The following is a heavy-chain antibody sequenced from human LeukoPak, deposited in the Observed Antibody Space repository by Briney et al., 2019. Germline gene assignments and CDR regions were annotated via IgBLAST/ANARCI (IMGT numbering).Heavy chain of an antibody. J-gene: IGHJ4*02. CDR2: INSDGSST. CDR3: ARSGNDFWSGYSPIQDYSDY. V-gene: IGHV3-74*01. Sequence: GGSLRLSCAASGFTFSSYWMHWVRQAPGKGLVWVSRINSDGSSTSYADSVKGRFTISRDNAKNTLYLQMNSLRAEDTAVYYCARSGNDFWSGYSPIQDYSDYWGQGTLVTVSS. D-gene: IGHD3-3*01. CDR1: GFTFSSYW.